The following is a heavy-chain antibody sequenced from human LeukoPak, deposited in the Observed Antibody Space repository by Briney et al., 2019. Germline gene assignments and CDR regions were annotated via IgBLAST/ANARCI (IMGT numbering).Heavy chain of an antibody. CDR1: GGSISSGSYY. CDR3: AREYFDRKIGHLRAFHI. J-gene: IGHJ3*02. V-gene: IGHV4-61*09. CDR2: IYTSGST. D-gene: IGHD3-9*01. Sequence: SETLSLTCTVSGGSISSGSYYWSWIRQPAGKGLEWIGHIYTSGSTHYNPSLKSRVTISVDTSKNQFSLKMGSVTAADTAVYYCAREYFDRKIGHLRAFHIWGQGTMVTVSS.